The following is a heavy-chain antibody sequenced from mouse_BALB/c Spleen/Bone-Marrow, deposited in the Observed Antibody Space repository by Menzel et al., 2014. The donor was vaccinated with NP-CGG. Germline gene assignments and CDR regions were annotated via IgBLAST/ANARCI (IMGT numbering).Heavy chain of an antibody. D-gene: IGHD1-1*01. V-gene: IGHV1-14*01. CDR2: IIPYNDGT. CDR3: ARPYYYGSSGDSWFAY. J-gene: IGHJ3*01. CDR1: GYTFTSYV. Sequence: LQESGPELVKPGASVKMSCKASGYTFTSYVVHWVKQKPGQGLEWIGYIIPYNDGTNYNEKFKGKATLTSDKSSSTAYMELSSLTSEDSAVYYCARPYYYGSSGDSWFAYWGQGTLVTVSA.